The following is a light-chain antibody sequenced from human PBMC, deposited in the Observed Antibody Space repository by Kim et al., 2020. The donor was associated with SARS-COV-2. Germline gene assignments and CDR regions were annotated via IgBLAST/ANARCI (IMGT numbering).Light chain of an antibody. CDR2: DVI. Sequence: QSALTQPAAVSGSPGQSITISCTGTSSDVGTYNYVSWYQQHPGKAPKLMIYDVIKRPSGVSNRFSGSKSGNTASLTISGLQVEDEADYYCSSYTSSSTYWVFGGGTQLTVL. J-gene: IGLJ3*02. CDR1: SSDVGTYNY. V-gene: IGLV2-14*03. CDR3: SSYTSSSTYWV.